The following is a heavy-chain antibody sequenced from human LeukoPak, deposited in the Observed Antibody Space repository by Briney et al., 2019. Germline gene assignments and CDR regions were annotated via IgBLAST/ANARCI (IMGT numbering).Heavy chain of an antibody. V-gene: IGHV3-20*04. Sequence: RAGGSLRLSCAASGFTFDDYGMSWVRQAPRKGLEWVSGINWNGGSTGYADSGKGRFTISRDNAKNSLYLQMNSLRAEDTALYYCARVPSTYCSSTSCYYYYYYMDVWGKGTTVTVSS. D-gene: IGHD2-2*01. CDR3: ARVPSTYCSSTSCYYYYYYMDV. J-gene: IGHJ6*03. CDR2: INWNGGST. CDR1: GFTFDDYG.